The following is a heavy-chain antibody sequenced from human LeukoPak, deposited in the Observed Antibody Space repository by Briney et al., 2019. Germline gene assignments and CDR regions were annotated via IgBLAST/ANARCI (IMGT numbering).Heavy chain of an antibody. Sequence: PGGSLRLSCAASGFTFSSYEMNWVRQAPGKGLEWVSYISSSSSTIYYADSVKGRFTISRDNAKNSLYLQMNSLRAEDTAVYYCARGEASSSWSFGYYYYMDVWGKGTTVTVSS. D-gene: IGHD6-13*01. CDR2: ISSSSSTI. CDR1: GFTFSSYE. J-gene: IGHJ6*03. CDR3: ARGEASSSWSFGYYYYMDV. V-gene: IGHV3-48*01.